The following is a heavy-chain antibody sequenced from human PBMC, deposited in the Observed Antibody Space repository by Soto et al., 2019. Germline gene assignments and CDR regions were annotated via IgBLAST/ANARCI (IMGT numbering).Heavy chain of an antibody. CDR2: IGTAGDT. D-gene: IGHD3-22*01. J-gene: IGHJ6*02. Sequence: GGSMGLSCXASGLTFSSYDMHWVCQATGKGLEWVSAIGTAGDTYYPGSVKGRFTISRENAKNSLYLQMNSLRAGDTAVYYCARGQNSGYYYGYYYYGMDVWGQGTTVTVSS. CDR3: ARGQNSGYYYGYYYYGMDV. CDR1: GLTFSSYD. V-gene: IGHV3-13*01.